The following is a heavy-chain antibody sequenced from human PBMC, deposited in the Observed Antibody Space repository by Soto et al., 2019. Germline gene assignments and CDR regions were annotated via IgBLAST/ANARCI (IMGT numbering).Heavy chain of an antibody. Sequence: ASVKVSCKASGYTFAIYGISWVRQAPGQGLEWMGWISAYNGNTNYAQKLQGRVTMTTDTSTSTAYMELRSLRSDDTAVYYCARQLDDILTGYYKSLPGYWGQGTLVTVSS. CDR1: GYTFAIYG. CDR2: ISAYNGNT. J-gene: IGHJ4*02. V-gene: IGHV1-18*01. D-gene: IGHD3-9*01. CDR3: ARQLDDILTGYYKSLPGY.